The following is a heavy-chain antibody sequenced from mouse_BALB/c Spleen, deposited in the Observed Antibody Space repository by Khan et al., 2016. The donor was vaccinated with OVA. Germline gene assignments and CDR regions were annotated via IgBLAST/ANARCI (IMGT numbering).Heavy chain of an antibody. CDR2: ISRGGDYT. CDR1: GFTFSSYA. CDR3: ARHNYGPFAY. Sequence: EVELVESGGGLVKPGGPLKLSCAASGFTFSSYAMSWVRQTPEKRLEWVATISRGGDYTYYPDSVQGRFTISRDNAQNTLYLQMSSLRSEDTAIYYCARHNYGPFAYWGQGTLVTVSA. J-gene: IGHJ3*01. V-gene: IGHV5-9-3*01. D-gene: IGHD1-1*01.